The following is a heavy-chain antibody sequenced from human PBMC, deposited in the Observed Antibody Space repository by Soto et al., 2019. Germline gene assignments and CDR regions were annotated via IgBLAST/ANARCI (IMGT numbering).Heavy chain of an antibody. CDR2: ISSGGFTI. Sequence: GGSLRLSFTASGFTFSDYYMTWIRQAPGKGLEWLSYISSGGFTIYYADSVKGRFTVSRDNAKNSMYLQMNTLRVEDTAVYYCARDPGIYYGMDVWGQGTTVTVSS. V-gene: IGHV3-11*01. J-gene: IGHJ6*02. CDR1: GFTFSDYY. CDR3: ARDPGIYYGMDV. D-gene: IGHD3-10*01.